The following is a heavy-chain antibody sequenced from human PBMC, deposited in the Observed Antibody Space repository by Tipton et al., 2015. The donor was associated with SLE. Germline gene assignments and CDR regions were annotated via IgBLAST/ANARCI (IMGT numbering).Heavy chain of an antibody. CDR1: GGSISNLY. J-gene: IGHJ5*02. Sequence: TLSLTCNVSGGSISNLYWSWIRQPPGKPLEWIGYVYYGGSTKHNPSLKSRVTISVDTSKNQFSLKLTSVTAADTAVYYCARTSHYYDSSGYEWFDPWGQGTLVTVSS. D-gene: IGHD3-22*01. CDR2: VYYGGST. CDR3: ARTSHYYDSSGYEWFDP. V-gene: IGHV4-59*11.